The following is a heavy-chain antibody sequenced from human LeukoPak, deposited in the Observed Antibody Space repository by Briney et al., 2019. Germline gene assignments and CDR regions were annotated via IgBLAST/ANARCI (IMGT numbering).Heavy chain of an antibody. D-gene: IGHD3-9*01. CDR1: GYTFTSYA. CDR3: ARDLGILRYFDWSQLGWFDP. Sequence: GASVKVSCKASGYTFTSYAMHWVRQAPGQRLEWTGWINAGNGNTKYSQKFQGRVTITRDTSASTAYMELSSLRSEDTAVYYCARDLGILRYFDWSQLGWFDPWGQGTLVTVSS. V-gene: IGHV1-3*01. CDR2: INAGNGNT. J-gene: IGHJ5*02.